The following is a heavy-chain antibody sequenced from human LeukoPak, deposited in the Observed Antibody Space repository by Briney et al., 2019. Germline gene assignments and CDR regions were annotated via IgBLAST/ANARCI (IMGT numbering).Heavy chain of an antibody. Sequence: PGGSLRLSCTASRFTFSNYWMSWVRQAPGKGLEWVANIKEDGSEKYYVDSVKGRFTISRDNAKNSLYLQMNSMRAEDTAVYYCARDPLYSYAFDIWGQGTMVTVSS. J-gene: IGHJ3*02. CDR3: ARDPLYSYAFDI. CDR2: IKEDGSEK. D-gene: IGHD2-8*01. CDR1: RFTFSNYW. V-gene: IGHV3-7*01.